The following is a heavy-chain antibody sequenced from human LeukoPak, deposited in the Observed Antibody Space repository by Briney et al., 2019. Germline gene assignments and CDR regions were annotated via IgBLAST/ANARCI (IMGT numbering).Heavy chain of an antibody. CDR1: GFTFSAYA. J-gene: IGHJ4*02. V-gene: IGHV3-48*01. CDR3: ARRGGEMLFDY. Sequence: GGSLRLSCAASGFTFSAYAMAWVRQAPGKGLEWVSYISSNDNTIHYADSVKGRFTISRDNAENSLYLQLNSLRADDTAVYYCARRGGEMLFDYWGQGALVTVSS. CDR2: ISSNDNTI. D-gene: IGHD3-10*01.